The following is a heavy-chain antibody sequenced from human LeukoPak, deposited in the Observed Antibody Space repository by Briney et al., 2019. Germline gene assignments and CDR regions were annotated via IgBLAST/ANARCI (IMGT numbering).Heavy chain of an antibody. J-gene: IGHJ4*02. V-gene: IGHV4-39*07. Sequence: PSETLSLTCTVSGGSISSSSYYWSWIRQPPGKGLEWIGEIIHSGSTKYNPSLKSRVTMSLDMSKNQFSLKLTSVTAADTAVYYCAREHSYFDSWGQGTLVTVSS. CDR3: AREHSYFDS. CDR1: GGSISSSSYY. CDR2: IIHSGST.